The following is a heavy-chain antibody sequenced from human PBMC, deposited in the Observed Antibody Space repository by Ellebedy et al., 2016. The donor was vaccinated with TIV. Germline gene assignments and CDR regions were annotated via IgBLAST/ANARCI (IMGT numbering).Heavy chain of an antibody. J-gene: IGHJ4*02. CDR3: AHTAYYYGSGSFIH. Sequence: SGPTLVKPTQTLTLTCSFSGFSLTTSGLGVAWIRQPPGKALEWLALIYWDDDKRYNPSLKNRLTVTKATSNIQVVLTMTNMDPVDTGTYYCAHTAYYYGSGSFIHWGQGTPVTVSS. V-gene: IGHV2-5*02. CDR1: GFSLTTSGLG. CDR2: IYWDDDK. D-gene: IGHD3-10*01.